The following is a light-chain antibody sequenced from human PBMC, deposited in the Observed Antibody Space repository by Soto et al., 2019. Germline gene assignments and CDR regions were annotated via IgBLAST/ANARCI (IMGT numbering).Light chain of an antibody. Sequence: EIVMTQSPATLSVSPGERATLSCRASQSVSSNLAWYQQKPGQAPRLLIYGASTRATGIPARFSGSGSGTEFTLTLSSVQSEDFAVYYCQQYNNWRLTFGQGTKVEIK. CDR1: QSVSSN. CDR2: GAS. V-gene: IGKV3-15*01. CDR3: QQYNNWRLT. J-gene: IGKJ1*01.